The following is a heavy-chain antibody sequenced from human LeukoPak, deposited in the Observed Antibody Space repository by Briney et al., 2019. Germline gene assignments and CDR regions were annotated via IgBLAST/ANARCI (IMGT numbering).Heavy chain of an antibody. Sequence: GGSLRLSCAASGFTFDDYAMHWVRQAPGKGLEWVSGISWNSGSIGYADSVKGRFTISRDNAKNSLYLQMNSLRAEDTAVYYCAREDGEGSSSWDYWGQGTLVTVSS. CDR1: GFTFDDYA. CDR2: ISWNSGSI. CDR3: AREDGEGSSSWDY. V-gene: IGHV3-9*01. D-gene: IGHD6-13*01. J-gene: IGHJ4*02.